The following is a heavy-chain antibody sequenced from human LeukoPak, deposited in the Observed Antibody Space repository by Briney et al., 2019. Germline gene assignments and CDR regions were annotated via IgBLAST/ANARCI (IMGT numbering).Heavy chain of an antibody. CDR1: GRTFSNYA. V-gene: IGHV3-15*07. Sequence: GGSLRLSCAASGRTFSNYAMNWVRQAPGKGLEWVGRIKSKTDGGTTDYAAPVKGRFTISRDDSKNTLYLQMNSLRAEDTAVYYCAKLRPYQLLYCDYWGQGTLVTVSS. J-gene: IGHJ4*02. CDR3: AKLRPYQLLYCDY. CDR2: IKSKTDGGTT. D-gene: IGHD2-2*01.